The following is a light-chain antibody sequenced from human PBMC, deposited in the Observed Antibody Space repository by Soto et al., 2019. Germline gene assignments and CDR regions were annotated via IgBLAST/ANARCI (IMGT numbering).Light chain of an antibody. J-gene: IGLJ2*01. CDR3: SSYTSSSSLVV. CDR2: DVS. Sequence: QSALTQPASVSGSPGQSITISCTGTSSDVGGYNYVSWYQQHPGKAPKLMIYDVSIRPSGVCNRFSGYKSGNTASLTISGLQAYDEADYYCSSYTSSSSLVVFGGGTKVTVL. V-gene: IGLV2-14*01. CDR1: SSDVGGYNY.